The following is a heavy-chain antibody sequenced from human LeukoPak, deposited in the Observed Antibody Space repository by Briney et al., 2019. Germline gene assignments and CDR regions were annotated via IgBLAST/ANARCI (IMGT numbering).Heavy chain of an antibody. CDR3: ARDYPFGDYALDY. Sequence: GGSLRLSCAASGFTFSSYTMTWVRQAPGKGLEWVSSISGSSTYIYYADSMEGRFTISRDNAKNSLYLQMNSLRAEDTAVFYCARDYPFGDYALDYWGQGTLVTVSS. V-gene: IGHV3-21*01. D-gene: IGHD4-17*01. J-gene: IGHJ4*02. CDR1: GFTFSSYT. CDR2: ISGSSTYI.